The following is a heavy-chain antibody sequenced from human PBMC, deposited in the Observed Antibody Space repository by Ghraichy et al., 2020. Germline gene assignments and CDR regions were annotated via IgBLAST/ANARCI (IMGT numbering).Heavy chain of an antibody. V-gene: IGHV3-53*04. D-gene: IGHD2-2*01. CDR3: ARELGYCSSTSCSLYYYYGMDV. CDR1: GFTVSSNY. Sequence: GVLNISCAASGFTVSSNYMSWVRQAPGKGLEWVSVIYSGGSTYYADSVKGRFTISRHNSKNTLYLQMNSLRAEDTAVYYCARELGYCSSTSCSLYYYYGMDVWGQGTTVTVSS. CDR2: IYSGGST. J-gene: IGHJ6*02.